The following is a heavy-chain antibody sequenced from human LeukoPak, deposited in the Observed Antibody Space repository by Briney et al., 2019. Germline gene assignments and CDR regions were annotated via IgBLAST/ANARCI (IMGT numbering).Heavy chain of an antibody. CDR3: ARGGLWFGESSHFDY. CDR1: GGSISSYY. CDR2: IYYSGST. Sequence: SETLSLTCTVSGGSISSYYWSWIRQPPGKGLEWIGYIYYSGSTNYNPSLKSRVTISVDTSKNQFSLKLSSVTAADTAVYYCARGGLWFGESSHFDYWGQGTLVTVSS. V-gene: IGHV4-59*01. D-gene: IGHD3-10*01. J-gene: IGHJ4*02.